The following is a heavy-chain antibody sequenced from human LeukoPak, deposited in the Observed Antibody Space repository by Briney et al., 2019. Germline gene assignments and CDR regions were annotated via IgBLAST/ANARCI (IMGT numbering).Heavy chain of an antibody. V-gene: IGHV3-20*01. Sequence: AGGSLRLSCAASGFTFSSYAMSWVRQAPGKGLEWVSGITWNGGSTGYADSVKGRFTISRDNAKNSLYLQMNSLRAEDTALYHCARDLFYYYGMDVWGQGTTVTVSS. CDR2: ITWNGGST. CDR3: ARDLFYYYGMDV. J-gene: IGHJ6*02. CDR1: GFTFSSYA.